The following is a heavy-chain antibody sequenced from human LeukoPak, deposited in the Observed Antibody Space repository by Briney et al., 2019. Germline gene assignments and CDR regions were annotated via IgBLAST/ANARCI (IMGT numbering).Heavy chain of an antibody. V-gene: IGHV3-21*01. CDR1: GFTFSSYE. J-gene: IGHJ4*02. D-gene: IGHD6-19*01. Sequence: GGSLRLSCAASGFTFSSYEMNWVRQAPGKGLEWVSSISSSSSYIYYADSVKGRFTISRDNAKNSLYLQMNSLRAEDTAVYYCARVGGSGWKGDYWGQGTLVTVSS. CDR3: ARVGGSGWKGDY. CDR2: ISSSSSYI.